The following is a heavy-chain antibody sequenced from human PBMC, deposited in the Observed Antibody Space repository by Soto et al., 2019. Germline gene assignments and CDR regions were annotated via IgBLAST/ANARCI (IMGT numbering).Heavy chain of an antibody. J-gene: IGHJ5*02. CDR2: IVVGSGNT. CDR3: AALRAELPYNWFDP. CDR1: GFTFTSSA. V-gene: IGHV1-58*01. Sequence: ASVKVSCKASGFTFTSSAVQWVRQARGQRLEWIGWIVVGSGNTNYEQKFQERVTITRDMSTSTAYMELSSLRSEDTAVYYCAALRAELPYNWFDPWGQGTLVTVSS. D-gene: IGHD2-15*01.